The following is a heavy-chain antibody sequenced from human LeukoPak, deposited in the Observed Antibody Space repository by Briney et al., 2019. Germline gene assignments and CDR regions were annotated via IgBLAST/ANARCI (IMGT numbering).Heavy chain of an antibody. CDR3: ATTHDYGDFRFDY. CDR1: GFTFSSSW. J-gene: IGHJ4*02. CDR2: IKQDGSEK. Sequence: GGSLRLSFAASGFTFSSSWMNWVRQAPGKGLECVATIKQDGSEKYYVDSVEGRFTISRDNAKNSLYLQMNSLRAEDTAVYYCATTHDYGDFRFDYWGQGTLVTVSS. D-gene: IGHD4-17*01. V-gene: IGHV3-7*01.